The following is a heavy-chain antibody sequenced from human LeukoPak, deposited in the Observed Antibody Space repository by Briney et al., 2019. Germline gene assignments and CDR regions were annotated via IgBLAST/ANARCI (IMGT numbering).Heavy chain of an antibody. CDR1: GGSISSYY. J-gene: IGHJ4*02. CDR3: ARLEADSTSWYVNY. CDR2: IYYSGST. D-gene: IGHD6-13*01. Sequence: ASETLSLTCTVSGGSISSYYWSWIRQPPGKGLEWIGYIYYSGSTNYNPSLKSRVTISVDTSKNQFSLKLSFVTAADTAVYYCARLEADSTSWYVNYWGQGALVTVSS. V-gene: IGHV4-59*08.